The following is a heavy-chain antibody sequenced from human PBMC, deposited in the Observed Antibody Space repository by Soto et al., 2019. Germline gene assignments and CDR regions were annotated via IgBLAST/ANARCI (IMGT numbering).Heavy chain of an antibody. D-gene: IGHD3-22*01. V-gene: IGHV5-10-1*01. J-gene: IGHJ4*02. CDR2: IDPSDSYT. CDR1: GYSFTSYW. Sequence: GESLKISCKGSGYSFTSYWISWVRQMPGKGLEWMGRIDPSDSYTNYSPSFQGHVTISADKSISTAYLQWSSLKASDTAMYYCARHQGDDSSDYYIDYWGQGTLVTVSS. CDR3: ARHQGDDSSDYYIDY.